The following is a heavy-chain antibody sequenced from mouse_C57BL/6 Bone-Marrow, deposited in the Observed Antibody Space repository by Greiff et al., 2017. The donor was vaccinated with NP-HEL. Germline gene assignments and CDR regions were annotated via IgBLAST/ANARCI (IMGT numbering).Heavy chain of an antibody. CDR3: ARDLLLFAY. V-gene: IGHV5-6*01. J-gene: IGHJ3*01. D-gene: IGHD2-1*01. CDR2: ISSGGSYT. CDR1: GFTFSSYG. Sequence: EVQRVESGGDLVKPGGSLKLSCAASGFTFSSYGMSWVRQTPDKRLEWVATISSGGSYTYYPDSVKGRFTISRDNAKNTLYLQMSSLKSEDTAMYYCARDLLLFAYWGQGTLVTVSA.